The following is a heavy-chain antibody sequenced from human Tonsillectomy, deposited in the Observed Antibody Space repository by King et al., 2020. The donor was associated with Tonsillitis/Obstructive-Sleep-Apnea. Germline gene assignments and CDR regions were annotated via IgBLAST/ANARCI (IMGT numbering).Heavy chain of an antibody. Sequence: VQLVESGAGVVQPGRSLRLSCAASGFTFSSYAMHWVRQAPGKGLEWVAVISYDGSNKYYADSVKGRFTISRDNSKNTLYLQMNSLRAEDTAVYYCARDREKYSSGWYYFDYWGQGTLVTVSS. CDR1: GFTFSSYA. CDR2: ISYDGSNK. J-gene: IGHJ4*02. V-gene: IGHV3-30*04. CDR3: ARDREKYSSGWYYFDY. D-gene: IGHD6-19*01.